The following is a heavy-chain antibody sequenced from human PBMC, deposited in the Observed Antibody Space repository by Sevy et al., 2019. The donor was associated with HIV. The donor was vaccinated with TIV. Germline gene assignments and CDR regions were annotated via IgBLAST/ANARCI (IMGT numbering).Heavy chain of an antibody. CDR3: AADPGVTMIVGAFDI. Sequence: ASVKVSCKASGFTFTSSAMQWVRQARGQRLEWIGWIVGGSGNTNYAQKFQERVTITRDMSTSTAYMELSSLRSEDTAVYYCAADPGVTMIVGAFDIWGQGTMVTVSS. J-gene: IGHJ3*02. CDR2: IVGGSGNT. V-gene: IGHV1-58*02. D-gene: IGHD3-22*01. CDR1: GFTFTSSA.